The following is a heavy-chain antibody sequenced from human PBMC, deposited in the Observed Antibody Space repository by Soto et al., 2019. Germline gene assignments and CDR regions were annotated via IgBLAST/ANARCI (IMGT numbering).Heavy chain of an antibody. V-gene: IGHV3-15*01. CDR2: IKSKTDGGTT. D-gene: IGHD3-22*01. J-gene: IGHJ1*01. CDR1: GFTFSNAW. Sequence: EVQLVESGGGLVQPGGSLRLSCAASGFTFSNAWMSWVRQAPGKGLEWVGRIKSKTDGGTTDYAAPVKGRFTISRDDSKNTLYLQMNSLKTEDTAVYYCTTFTSTVVISSPGYFQHWGQGTLVTVSS. CDR3: TTFTSTVVISSPGYFQH.